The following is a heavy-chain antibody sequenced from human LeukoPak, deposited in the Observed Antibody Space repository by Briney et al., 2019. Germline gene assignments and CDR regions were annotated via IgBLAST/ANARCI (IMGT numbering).Heavy chain of an antibody. D-gene: IGHD2-2*01. CDR2: IRYDGGNK. V-gene: IGHV3-30*02. CDR3: ARGSGRSPCSSTSCPGWFDP. J-gene: IGHJ5*02. CDR1: GFIFSSHG. Sequence: GGSLRLSCAASGFIFSSHGMHWVRQAPGKGLEWVAFIRYDGGNKYYADSVKGRFTISRDNSKNTLYLQMNSLRAEDTAVYYCARGSGRSPCSSTSCPGWFDPWGQGTLVTVSS.